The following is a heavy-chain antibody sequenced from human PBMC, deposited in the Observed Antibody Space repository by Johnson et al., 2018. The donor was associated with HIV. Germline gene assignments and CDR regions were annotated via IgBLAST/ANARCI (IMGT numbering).Heavy chain of an antibody. Sequence: VQLVESGGGLIQPGGSLRLSCAASGFTVSSNYMSWVRQAPGKGLVWVSIIYSGGSTYYADSVRGRFTISRDNSKNTLYLQMNSLRAEDTAVYYCAKDRSMDDAFDIWGRGTMVTVSS. CDR2: IYSGGST. CDR1: GFTVSSNY. J-gene: IGHJ3*02. V-gene: IGHV3-53*01. CDR3: AKDRSMDDAFDI. D-gene: IGHD1-26*01.